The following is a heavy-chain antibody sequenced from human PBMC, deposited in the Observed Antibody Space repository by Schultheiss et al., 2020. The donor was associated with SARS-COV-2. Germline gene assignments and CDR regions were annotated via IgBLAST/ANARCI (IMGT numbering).Heavy chain of an antibody. CDR1: GFTFSSYA. V-gene: IGHV3-23*01. D-gene: IGHD3-22*01. CDR3: AKDLRDYDSSCYYYGYGMDV. Sequence: GESLKISCAASGFTFSSYAMSWVRQAPGKGLEWVSAISGSGGSTYYADSVKGRFTISRDNSKNTLYLQMNSLRAEDTAVYYCAKDLRDYDSSCYYYGYGMDVWGQGTTVTVSS. J-gene: IGHJ6*02. CDR2: ISGSGGST.